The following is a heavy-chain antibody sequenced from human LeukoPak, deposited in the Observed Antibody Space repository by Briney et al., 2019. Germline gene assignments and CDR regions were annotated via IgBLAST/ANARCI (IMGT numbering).Heavy chain of an antibody. J-gene: IGHJ4*02. CDR3: AKGPTYSSSSLFDY. V-gene: IGHV3-9*03. CDR1: GFPFHDYA. CDR2: ISWNGATI. Sequence: GRSLRLSCAASGFPFHDYAMHWVRQAPRKGLDWVSGISWNGATIDYADSVKGRLNISRDNAKNSLYLQMNSLRPEDMALYYCAKGPTYSSSSLFDYWGQGTLVGVSS. D-gene: IGHD6-6*01.